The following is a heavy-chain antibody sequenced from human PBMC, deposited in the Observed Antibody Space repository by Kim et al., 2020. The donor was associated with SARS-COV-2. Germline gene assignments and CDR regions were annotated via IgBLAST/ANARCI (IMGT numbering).Heavy chain of an antibody. Sequence: ASVKVSCKASGYTFTGYYMHWVRQAPGQGLEWMGRINPNSGGSNYAQKFQGRVTMTRDTSSSTAYMELSRLRSDDTAVYYCARTPRGGSGSYLGSYGMDVWGQGTTVTVSS. CDR1: GYTFTGYY. CDR2: INPNSGGS. V-gene: IGHV1-2*06. CDR3: ARTPRGGSGSYLGSYGMDV. D-gene: IGHD3-10*01. J-gene: IGHJ6*02.